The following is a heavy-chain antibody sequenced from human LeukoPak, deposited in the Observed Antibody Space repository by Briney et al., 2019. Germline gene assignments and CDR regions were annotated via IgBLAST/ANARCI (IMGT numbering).Heavy chain of an antibody. V-gene: IGHV3-74*01. Sequence: GGSLRLSCAASGFTFSSYWMHWVRQPPEKGLVWVSRINGDGSSTTYADSVKGLFTISRDNAKNTVYLQMTSLRAEDTAVYYCARDQAVGSTRDAGGQGTLVTVSS. D-gene: IGHD1-26*01. CDR1: GFTFSSYW. CDR3: ARDQAVGSTRDA. CDR2: INGDGSST. J-gene: IGHJ4*02.